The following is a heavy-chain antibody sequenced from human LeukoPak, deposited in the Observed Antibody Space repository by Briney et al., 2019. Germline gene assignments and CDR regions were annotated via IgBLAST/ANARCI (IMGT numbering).Heavy chain of an antibody. J-gene: IGHJ4*02. CDR3: ARVGMVRGVRSYFDY. CDR1: GYTFTGYY. D-gene: IGHD3-10*01. CDR2: TNPNSGGT. Sequence: GASVKVSCKASGYTFTGYYMHWVRQAPGQGLEWMGWTNPNSGGTNYAQKFQGRVTMTRDTSISTAYMELSRLRSDDTAVYYCARVGMVRGVRSYFDYWGQGTLVTVSS. V-gene: IGHV1-2*02.